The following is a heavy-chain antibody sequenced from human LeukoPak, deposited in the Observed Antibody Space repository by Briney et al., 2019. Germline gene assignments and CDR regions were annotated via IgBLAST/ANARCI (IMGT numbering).Heavy chain of an antibody. CDR2: IYYSGST. J-gene: IGHJ5*02. V-gene: IGHV4-31*03. CDR1: GGSISSGGYY. CDR3: ARVAPDNWFDP. D-gene: IGHD5-12*01. Sequence: KPSETLSLTCTVSGGSISSGGYYWRWIRQHPGKGLEWIGYIYYSGSTYYNPSLKSRVTISVDTSKNQFSLKLSSVTAADTAVYYCARVAPDNWFDPWGQGTLVTVSS.